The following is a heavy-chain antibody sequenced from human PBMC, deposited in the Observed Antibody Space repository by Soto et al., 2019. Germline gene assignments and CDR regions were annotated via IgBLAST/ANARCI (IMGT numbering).Heavy chain of an antibody. Sequence: PGGSLRLSCAASGFTFSDYYMSWIRQAPGKGLEWVSYISSSGSTIYYADSVKGRFTISRDNARNSLYLQMNSLRAEDTAVYYCASEDTAMPNWFDPWGQGTLVTVSS. D-gene: IGHD5-18*01. CDR2: ISSSGSTI. J-gene: IGHJ5*02. CDR3: ASEDTAMPNWFDP. CDR1: GFTFSDYY. V-gene: IGHV3-11*01.